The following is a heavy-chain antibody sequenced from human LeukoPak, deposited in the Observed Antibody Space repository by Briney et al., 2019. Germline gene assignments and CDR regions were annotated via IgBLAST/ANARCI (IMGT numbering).Heavy chain of an antibody. J-gene: IGHJ4*02. CDR2: MWYDGSNK. D-gene: IGHD4-23*01. V-gene: IGHV3-33*01. CDR3: ARGPYGNPLGY. Sequence: PGGSLRLSCAASGFTFSNYGMHWVRQAPGKGLEWVAVMWYDGSNKYYTDSVKGRFTISRDNSKNTLYLQMNSLRAEDTAVYYCARGPYGNPLGYWGQGTLVTVSS. CDR1: GFTFSNYG.